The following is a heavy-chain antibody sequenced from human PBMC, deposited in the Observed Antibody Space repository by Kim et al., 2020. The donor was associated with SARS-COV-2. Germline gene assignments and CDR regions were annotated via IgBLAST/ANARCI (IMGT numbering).Heavy chain of an antibody. CDR2: IRSKAYGGTT. CDR1: GFTFGDYA. D-gene: IGHD6-19*01. V-gene: IGHV3-49*04. J-gene: IGHJ6*02. CDR3: TRDSIAVAGIYYYGMDV. Sequence: GGSLRLSCTASGFTFGDYAMSWVRQAPGKGLEWVGFIRSKAYGGTTEYAASVKGRFTISRDDSKSNAYLQMNSLKTEDTAVYYCTRDSIAVAGIYYYGMDVWGQGTTVTVSS.